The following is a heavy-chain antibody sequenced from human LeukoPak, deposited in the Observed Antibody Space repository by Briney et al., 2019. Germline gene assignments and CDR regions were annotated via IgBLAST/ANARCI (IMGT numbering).Heavy chain of an antibody. J-gene: IGHJ4*02. V-gene: IGHV3-23*01. CDR1: GFTFSSYA. CDR2: ISGSGGST. Sequence: GGSLRLSCAASGFTFSSYAMSWVRHAPGKGLEWVSAISGSGGSTYYADSVKGRFTISRDNSKNTLYLQMNSLRAEDTAVYYCATPGYCSGGSCYSGSVFDYWGQGTLVTASS. CDR3: ATPGYCSGGSCYSGSVFDY. D-gene: IGHD2-15*01.